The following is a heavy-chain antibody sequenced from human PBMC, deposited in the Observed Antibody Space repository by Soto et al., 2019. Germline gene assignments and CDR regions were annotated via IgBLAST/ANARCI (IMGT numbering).Heavy chain of an antibody. D-gene: IGHD1-26*01. Sequence: PGGSLRLSCAASGFTFSNYAMSWVRQAPGKGLECVSIISNIGTSTYYADSVKGRFTISRDISNNTLYLQMNSLRAEDTAVYYCAKLSSGSYYRTYFDSWGQGTLVTVSS. CDR2: ISNIGTST. J-gene: IGHJ4*02. CDR1: GFTFSNYA. V-gene: IGHV3-23*05. CDR3: AKLSSGSYYRTYFDS.